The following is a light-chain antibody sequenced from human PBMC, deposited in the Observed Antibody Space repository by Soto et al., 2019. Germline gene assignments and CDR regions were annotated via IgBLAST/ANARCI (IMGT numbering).Light chain of an antibody. Sequence: EIVLTQSPGSLSLSPGERATLSCRASQSVDSSFFAWYQKTPGQAPRLLIYGASKRATGIPDRFSGSESGTDFTLTISRLEPEDFAVYYCQQYVISVTFGQGTTVDIK. CDR1: QSVDSSF. CDR2: GAS. J-gene: IGKJ1*01. CDR3: QQYVISVT. V-gene: IGKV3-20*01.